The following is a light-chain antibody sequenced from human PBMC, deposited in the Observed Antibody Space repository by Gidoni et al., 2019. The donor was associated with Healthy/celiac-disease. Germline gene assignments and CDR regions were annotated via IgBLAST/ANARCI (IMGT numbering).Light chain of an antibody. Sequence: DIVLTQSPGTLSLSPGERATLSCRASQSVSSSYLAWYQQKPGQAPRLLIYGASSRATGIPDRFSGSGSGTDFTLTISRLEPEDFAVYYCQQYGSSPWCTFGQGTKLEIK. CDR2: GAS. CDR1: QSVSSSY. CDR3: QQYGSSPWCT. J-gene: IGKJ2*02. V-gene: IGKV3-20*01.